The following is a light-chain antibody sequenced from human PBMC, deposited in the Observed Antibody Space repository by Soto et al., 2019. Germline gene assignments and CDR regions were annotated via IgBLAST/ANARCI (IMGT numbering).Light chain of an antibody. Sequence: ETVMTQSPATLSASPGERATLSCRASQTISTNLAWYQQKPGQSPRLLIYGASTRATGIPARFSGTGSGTESTLTISSLQSEDFAVYYCQHYNNWLGAFGGGTAVEIK. CDR2: GAS. J-gene: IGKJ4*01. CDR1: QTISTN. CDR3: QHYNNWLGA. V-gene: IGKV3-15*01.